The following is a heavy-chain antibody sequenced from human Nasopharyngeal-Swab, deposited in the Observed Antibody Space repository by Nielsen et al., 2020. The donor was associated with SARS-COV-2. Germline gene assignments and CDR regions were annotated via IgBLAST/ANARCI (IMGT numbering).Heavy chain of an antibody. V-gene: IGHV3-23*01. D-gene: IGHD2-2*01. CDR1: GFTFSSYA. CDR2: ISGSGGST. CDR3: DRSTSWFDAFDI. Sequence: GESLKISCAASGFTFSSYAMSWVRQAPGKGLEWVSAISGSGGSTYYADSVKGRFTISRDNSKSTLYLQMNSLRAEDTAVYYCDRSTSWFDAFDIWGQGTMVTVSS. J-gene: IGHJ3*02.